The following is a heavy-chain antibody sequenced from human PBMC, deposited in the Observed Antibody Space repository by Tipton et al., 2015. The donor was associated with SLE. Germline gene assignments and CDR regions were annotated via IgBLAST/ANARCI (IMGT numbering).Heavy chain of an antibody. V-gene: IGHV5-51*03. CDR2: IYPGDSDT. CDR1: GYSFTSYW. CDR3: ARRAPANGDFPDAFDI. J-gene: IGHJ3*02. Sequence: QLVQSGAEVKKPGESLKISCKGSGYSFTSYWIGWVRQMPGKGLEWMGIIYPGDSDTRYSPSFQGQVTISADKSISTAYLQWSSLKASDTAMYYCARRAPANGDFPDAFDIWGQGTMVTVSS. D-gene: IGHD4-17*01.